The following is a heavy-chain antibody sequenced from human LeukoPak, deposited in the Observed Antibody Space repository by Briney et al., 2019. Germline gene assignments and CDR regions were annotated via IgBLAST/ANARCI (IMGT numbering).Heavy chain of an antibody. CDR2: IYYSGRT. CDR3: ARLEVAGINDY. J-gene: IGHJ4*02. D-gene: IGHD6-19*01. V-gene: IGHV4-39*01. CDR1: GGPISSSNDY. Sequence: KPSETLSLTCTVSGGPISSSNDYWGWVRQPPGKGLEWIGSIYYSGRTYYNPSLKSRVTISVDTSKNQFSLKLSSVTAADTSVYYCARLEVAGINDYWGQGTLVTVSS.